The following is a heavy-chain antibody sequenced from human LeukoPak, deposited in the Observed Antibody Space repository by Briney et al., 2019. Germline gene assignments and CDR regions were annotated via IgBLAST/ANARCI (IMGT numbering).Heavy chain of an antibody. V-gene: IGHV3-30*04. CDR2: ISYDGSNK. J-gene: IGHJ3*02. Sequence: GGSLRLSCAASGFTFSSYAMHWVRQAPGKGLEGVAVISYDGSNKYYADSVKGRFTISRDNSKNTLYLQMNSLRAEDTAVYYCARDHDAFDIWGQGSMVTVSS. CDR3: ARDHDAFDI. CDR1: GFTFSSYA.